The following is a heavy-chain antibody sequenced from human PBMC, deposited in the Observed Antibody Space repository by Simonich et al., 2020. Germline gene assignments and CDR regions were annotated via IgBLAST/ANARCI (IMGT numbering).Heavy chain of an antibody. CDR2: INPNSGGT. Sequence: QVQLVQSGAEVKKPGASVKVSCKASGYTFTGYYMHWVRQAPGQGLEGMGGINPNSGGTNYEQKFQGRVTMTRDTSISTAYMELSRLRSDDTAVYYCARDPVVPAAIRNAFDIWGQGTMVTVSS. J-gene: IGHJ3*02. CDR3: ARDPVVPAAIRNAFDI. CDR1: GYTFTGYY. D-gene: IGHD2-2*01. V-gene: IGHV1-2*02.